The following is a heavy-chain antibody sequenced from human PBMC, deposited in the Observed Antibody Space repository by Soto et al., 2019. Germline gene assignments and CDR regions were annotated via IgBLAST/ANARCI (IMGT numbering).Heavy chain of an antibody. J-gene: IGHJ4*02. D-gene: IGHD3-3*01. CDR2: ISGSGGST. CDR3: AKEDVTPWTYYDFWSGYYTGDY. Sequence: PGGSLRLSCAASGFTFSSYAMSWVRQAPGKGLEWVSAISGSGGSTYYADSVKGRFTISRDNSKNTLYLQMNSLRAEDTAVYYCAKEDVTPWTYYDFWSGYYTGDYWGQGTLVTVSS. CDR1: GFTFSSYA. V-gene: IGHV3-23*01.